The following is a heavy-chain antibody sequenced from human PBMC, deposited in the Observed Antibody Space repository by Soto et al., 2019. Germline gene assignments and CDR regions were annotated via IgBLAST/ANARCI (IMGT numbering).Heavy chain of an antibody. D-gene: IGHD1-1*01. V-gene: IGHV1-18*01. CDR2: ISAHNGNT. CDR3: ARRRYGDY. CDR1: GYTFTSYG. J-gene: IGHJ4*02. Sequence: QVHLVQSGAEVKKPGASVKVSCKGSGYTFTSYGITWVRQAPGQGLEWMGWISAHNGNTDYAQKLQGRVTVTRDTSTSTAYMELRSLRSDDTAVYDCARRRYGDYWGQGALVTVSS.